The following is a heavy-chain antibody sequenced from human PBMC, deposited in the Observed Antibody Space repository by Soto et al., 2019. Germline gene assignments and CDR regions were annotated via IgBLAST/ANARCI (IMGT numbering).Heavy chain of an antibody. CDR1: GDSVSSTSAA. Sequence: ETVSLTCAISGDSVSSTSAAWNWIRQSPSRGLEWLGRTYYRSKWYNDYAVSVKSRVTINPDTSKNQFSLQLNSVTPEDTAVYYCARDLLTGTTPTRFDYWGQGILVTVSS. CDR2: TYYRSKWYN. V-gene: IGHV6-1*01. D-gene: IGHD1-7*01. CDR3: ARDLLTGTTPTRFDY. J-gene: IGHJ4*02.